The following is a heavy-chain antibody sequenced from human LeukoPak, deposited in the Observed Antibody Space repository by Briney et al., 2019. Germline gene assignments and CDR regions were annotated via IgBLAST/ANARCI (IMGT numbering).Heavy chain of an antibody. CDR2: ISGSGGST. CDR1: GFTFSSYA. J-gene: IGHJ4*02. V-gene: IGHV3-23*01. D-gene: IGHD1-1*01. CDR3: AQDPHRRAAGTGVY. Sequence: PGGSLRLSCAASGFTFSSYAMSWVRQAPGKGLEWVSGISGSGGSTYYADSVKGRFTISRDNSKNTLYLQMNSLRAEDTAVYYCAQDPHRRAAGTGVYWGQGTLVTVSS.